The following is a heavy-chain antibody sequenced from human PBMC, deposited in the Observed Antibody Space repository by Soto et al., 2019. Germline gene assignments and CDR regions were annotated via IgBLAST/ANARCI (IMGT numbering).Heavy chain of an antibody. Sequence: QVQLQESGPGLVKPSEPLSLTCTVSGDSMNPYYWSWLRQPPGKGLEWIGYIYFSGSTNFNPSLKSRVTVSLETSKRQFFLKLTSVTGAGTAVYYCARAWAVPGSHWGDWGRGTLVTVSS. D-gene: IGHD6-19*01. J-gene: IGHJ4*02. CDR2: IYFSGST. CDR1: GDSMNPYY. CDR3: ARAWAVPGSHWGD. V-gene: IGHV4-59*01.